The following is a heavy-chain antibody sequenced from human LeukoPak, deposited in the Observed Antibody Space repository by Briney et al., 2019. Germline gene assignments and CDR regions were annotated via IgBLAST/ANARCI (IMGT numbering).Heavy chain of an antibody. J-gene: IGHJ5*02. D-gene: IGHD6-19*01. CDR2: INPNSGGT. Sequence: ASVKVSCKASGYTFTGYYMHWVRQAPGQGLEWMGWINPNSGGTNYAQKFQGRVTMTRDTSISTAYMELSRLRSDATAVYYCARDRGSSGFEVWFDPWGQGTLVTVSS. CDR3: ARDRGSSGFEVWFDP. CDR1: GYTFTGYY. V-gene: IGHV1-2*02.